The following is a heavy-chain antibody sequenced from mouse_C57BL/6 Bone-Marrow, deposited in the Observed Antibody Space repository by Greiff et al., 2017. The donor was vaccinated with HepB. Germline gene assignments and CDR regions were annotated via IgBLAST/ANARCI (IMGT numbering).Heavy chain of an antibody. CDR1: GYTFTNYW. Sequence: VQLQQSGAELVRPGTSVKMSCKASGYTFTNYWIGWAKQRPGHGLEWIGDIYPGGGYTNYNEKFKGKATLTADKSSSTAYMQFSSLTSEDSAIYYCARSSAYYSNGGFAYWGQGTLVTVSA. CDR2: IYPGGGYT. CDR3: ARSSAYYSNGGFAY. V-gene: IGHV1-63*01. D-gene: IGHD2-5*01. J-gene: IGHJ3*01.